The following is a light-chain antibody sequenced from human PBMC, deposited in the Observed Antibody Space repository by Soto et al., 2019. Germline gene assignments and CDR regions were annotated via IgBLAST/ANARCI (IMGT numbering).Light chain of an antibody. CDR3: QHVRHYPLT. CDR1: QDISTH. V-gene: IGKV1-9*01. J-gene: IGKJ4*01. CDR2: SAS. Sequence: DIQLTQSPSFLSASVGDRVTITCRASQDISTHFAWYQQKPGRAPQLLLFSASTLKSGVPSGFSGSGSGTEVTLTIRSLQPEDVATYYCQHVRHYPLTFGGGTKVEIK.